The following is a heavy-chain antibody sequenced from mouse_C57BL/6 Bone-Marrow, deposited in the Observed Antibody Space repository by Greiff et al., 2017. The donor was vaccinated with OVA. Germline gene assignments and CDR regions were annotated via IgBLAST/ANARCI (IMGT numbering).Heavy chain of an antibody. J-gene: IGHJ2*01. CDR2: INPSSGYT. V-gene: IGHV1-7*01. CDR1: GYTFTSYW. Sequence: VHLVESGAELAKPGASVKLSCKASGYTFTSYWMHWVKQRPGQGLEWIGYINPSSGYTKYNQKFKDKATLTADKSSSTAYMQLSSLTYEDAAVYYYARGTRRSSGYGYGGQGTTLTVSS. D-gene: IGHD3-2*02. CDR3: ARGTRRSSGYGY.